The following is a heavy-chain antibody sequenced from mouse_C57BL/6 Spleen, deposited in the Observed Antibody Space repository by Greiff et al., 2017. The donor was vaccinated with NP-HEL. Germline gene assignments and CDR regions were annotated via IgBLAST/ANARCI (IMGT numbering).Heavy chain of an antibody. V-gene: IGHV1-55*01. Sequence: VQLQQSGAELVKPGASVKMSCKASGYTFTSYWITWVKQRPGQGLEWIGDIYPGSGSTNYNEKFKSKATLTVDTSSSTAYMQLSSLTSEGSAVYYCARAPGDYYYAMDYWGQGTSVTVSS. J-gene: IGHJ4*01. D-gene: IGHD4-1*01. CDR2: IYPGSGST. CDR1: GYTFTSYW. CDR3: ARAPGDYYYAMDY.